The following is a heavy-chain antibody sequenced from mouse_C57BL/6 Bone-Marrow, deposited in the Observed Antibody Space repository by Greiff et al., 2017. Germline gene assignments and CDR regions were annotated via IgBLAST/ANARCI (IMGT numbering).Heavy chain of an antibody. CDR1: GYTFTSYW. CDR3: SRDPGWFAY. CDR2: IDPSDSET. V-gene: IGHV1-52*01. Sequence: QVQLQQPGAELVRPGSSVKLSCKASGYTFTSYWMHWVKQRPIQGLEWIGNIDPSDSETHSNQKFKDKATLTVDKSSSKAYIQLISLTSVDSAVFYCSRDPGWFAYWGQGTLVTVSA. J-gene: IGHJ3*01.